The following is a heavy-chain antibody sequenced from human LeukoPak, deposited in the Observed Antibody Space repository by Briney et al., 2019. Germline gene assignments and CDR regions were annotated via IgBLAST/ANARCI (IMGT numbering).Heavy chain of an antibody. CDR3: ARGITMIGGDFDY. J-gene: IGHJ4*02. V-gene: IGHV1-2*02. CDR2: INPNSGGT. Sequence: ASVKVSCKASGYTFTGYCMHWVRQAPGQGLEWMGWINPNSGGTNYAQKFQGRVTMTRDTSISTAYMGLSRLRSDDTAVYYCARGITMIGGDFDYWGQGTLVTVSS. CDR1: GYTFTGYC. D-gene: IGHD3-10*02.